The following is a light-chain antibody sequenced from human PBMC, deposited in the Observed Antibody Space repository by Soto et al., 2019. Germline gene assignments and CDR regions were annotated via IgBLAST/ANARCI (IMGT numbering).Light chain of an antibody. V-gene: IGKV1-39*01. CDR3: QQSYTTASIT. CDR1: QSISRN. CDR2: AAS. Sequence: DIQMTQSPSSLSASVGDRVTITCRASQSISRNLNWYQHKPGKAPKLLIYAASSLQNGVPSRFSGGGYGTEFTRSISSLQPEDFGTYYCQQSYTTASITFGQGTRLESK. J-gene: IGKJ5*01.